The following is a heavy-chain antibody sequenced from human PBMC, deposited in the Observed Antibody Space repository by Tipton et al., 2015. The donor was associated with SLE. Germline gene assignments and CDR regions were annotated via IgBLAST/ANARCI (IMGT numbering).Heavy chain of an antibody. Sequence: TLSLTCAVYGGSFSGYYWSWIRQPPGKGLEWIGEINHSGSTHYNPSLKSRVTISLDTSKNQFSLKLSSVTAADTAVYYCARRGSLGFCSGGICFDWYFDLWGRGTLVTVSS. CDR1: GGSFSGYY. V-gene: IGHV4-34*01. J-gene: IGHJ2*01. D-gene: IGHD2-8*02. CDR3: ARRGSLGFCSGGICFDWYFDL. CDR2: INHSGST.